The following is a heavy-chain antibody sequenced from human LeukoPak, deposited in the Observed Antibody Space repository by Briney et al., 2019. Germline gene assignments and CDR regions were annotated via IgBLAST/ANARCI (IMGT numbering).Heavy chain of an antibody. Sequence: SETLSLTCTVSGGSISSSSYYWGWIRQPPGKGLEWIGSIYYSGSTYYNPSLKSRVTISVDTSKNQFSLKLSSVTAADTAVYYCARGGYCSSTSCYAYYYYCYYMDVWGKGTTVTVSS. CDR2: IYYSGST. D-gene: IGHD2-2*01. CDR3: ARGGYCSSTSCYAYYYYCYYMDV. J-gene: IGHJ6*03. CDR1: GGSISSSSYY. V-gene: IGHV4-39*07.